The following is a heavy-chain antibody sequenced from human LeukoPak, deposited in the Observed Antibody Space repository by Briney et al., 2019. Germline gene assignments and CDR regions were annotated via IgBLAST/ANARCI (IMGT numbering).Heavy chain of an antibody. CDR1: GFAVSSYS. V-gene: IGHV3-21*01. CDR2: ISSSSSYI. Sequence: GGSLRLSCAASGFAVSSYSMNWVRQAPGKGLEWVSSISSSSSYIYYADSVKGRFTISRDNAKNSLYLQMNSLRAEDTAVYYCASPIFGVVPASFVDYWGQGTLVTVSS. J-gene: IGHJ4*02. CDR3: ASPIFGVVPASFVDY. D-gene: IGHD3-3*01.